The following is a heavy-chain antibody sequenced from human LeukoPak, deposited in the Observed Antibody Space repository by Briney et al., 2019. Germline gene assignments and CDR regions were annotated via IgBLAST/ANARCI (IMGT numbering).Heavy chain of an antibody. CDR1: EFTFDSHA. V-gene: IGHV3-23*01. CDR3: AKTSVSSGWPELFDF. D-gene: IGHD6-19*01. Sequence: GGSLRLSCAASEFTFDSHAMNWVRQAPGKGLEWVSAISGSGANTYYANSVKGRFTISRDNSKSTLFLQMDSLRAEDTAIYYCAKTSVSSGWPELFDFWGQGTLVTVSS. J-gene: IGHJ4*02. CDR2: ISGSGANT.